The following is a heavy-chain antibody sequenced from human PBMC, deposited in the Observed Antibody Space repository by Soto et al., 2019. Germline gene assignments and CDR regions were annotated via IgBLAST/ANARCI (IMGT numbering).Heavy chain of an antibody. Sequence: PGGSLRLSCAASGFTFDDYGMSWVRQAPGKGLEWVSGINWNGGSTGYADSVKGRFTISRDNAKNSLYLQMNRLRAEDMAVYYCARSNHDFWSGYPQGFFDYWGQGALVTVSS. J-gene: IGHJ4*02. CDR3: ARSNHDFWSGYPQGFFDY. CDR1: GFTFDDYG. CDR2: INWNGGST. D-gene: IGHD3-3*01. V-gene: IGHV3-20*04.